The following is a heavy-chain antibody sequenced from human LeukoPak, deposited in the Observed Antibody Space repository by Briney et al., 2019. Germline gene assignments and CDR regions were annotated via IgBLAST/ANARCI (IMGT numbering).Heavy chain of an antibody. D-gene: IGHD3-9*01. CDR2: ISYDGSNK. CDR1: GFTFSSHA. CDR3: ARDRYDILTGYPKVYGKDV. J-gene: IGHJ6*02. Sequence: GRSLRLSCAASGFTFSSHAMHWVRQAPGKGLEWVAVISYDGSNKNYADSVKGRFTISRDNSKNTLYLQMNSLRAEDTAVYYCARDRYDILTGYPKVYGKDVWGQGTTVTVSS. V-gene: IGHV3-30-3*01.